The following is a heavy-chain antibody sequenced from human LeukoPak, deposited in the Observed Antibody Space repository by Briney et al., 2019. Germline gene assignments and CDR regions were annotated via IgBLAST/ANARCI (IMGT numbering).Heavy chain of an antibody. Sequence: GGSLRLSCAASGFTFDDYTMHWVRQAPGKGLEWVSLISWDGGSTYYADSVKGRFTISRDNSKNSLYLQMNSLRAEDTAVYYCARDLKIFGVDRAFDYWGQGTLVTVSS. V-gene: IGHV3-43*01. D-gene: IGHD3-3*01. CDR1: GFTFDDYT. CDR2: ISWDGGST. J-gene: IGHJ4*02. CDR3: ARDLKIFGVDRAFDY.